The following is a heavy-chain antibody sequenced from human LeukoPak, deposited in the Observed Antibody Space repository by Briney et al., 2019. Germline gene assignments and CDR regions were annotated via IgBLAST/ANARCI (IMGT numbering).Heavy chain of an antibody. J-gene: IGHJ4*02. CDR2: ISTYNGNT. Sequence: ASVKVSCKASGGTFSSYAISWVRQAPGQGLEWMGWISTYNGNTNYAQKLQGRVTMTTDTSTSTAYMELRSLRSDDSAVYYCSSRVQIAVAGTVDCWGQGTLVTVSS. V-gene: IGHV1-18*01. CDR3: SSRVQIAVAGTVDC. CDR1: GGTFSSYA. D-gene: IGHD6-19*01.